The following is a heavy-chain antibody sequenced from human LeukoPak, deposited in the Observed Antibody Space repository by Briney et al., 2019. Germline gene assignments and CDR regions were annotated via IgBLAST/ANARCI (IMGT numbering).Heavy chain of an antibody. CDR3: ARPRARRPYGSRSYYHRLRHGMDV. D-gene: IGHD3-10*01. V-gene: IGHV4-34*01. Sequence: SETLSLTCAVYGGSFSGYYWSWIRQPPGKGLEWVGEINHSGSTNYNPSLKSRVTISVDTSKNQFSLNLSSVNAADTPVYYCARPRARRPYGSRSYYHRLRHGMDVWGQGTTVTVSS. J-gene: IGHJ6*02. CDR1: GGSFSGYY. CDR2: INHSGST.